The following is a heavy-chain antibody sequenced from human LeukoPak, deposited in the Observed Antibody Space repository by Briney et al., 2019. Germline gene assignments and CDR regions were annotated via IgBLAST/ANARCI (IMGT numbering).Heavy chain of an antibody. CDR2: IRFDGSNK. CDR3: AKDLALAAPDAVDI. J-gene: IGHJ3*02. V-gene: IGHV3-30*02. D-gene: IGHD6-6*01. CDR1: GFTFSSYA. Sequence: GGSLRLSCAASGFTFSSYAMSWVRQAPGKGLEWVAFIRFDGSNKYYGDSVKGRFTFSRDNSKNTLYLQMNSLRPEDTAVYYCAKDLALAAPDAVDIWGQGTMVTVSS.